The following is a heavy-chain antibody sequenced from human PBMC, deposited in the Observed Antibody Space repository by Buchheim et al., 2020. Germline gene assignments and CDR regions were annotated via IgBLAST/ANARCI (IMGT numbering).Heavy chain of an antibody. V-gene: IGHV4-34*01. CDR2: INHSGST. J-gene: IGHJ4*02. CDR3: ARGGEQWLVRPFDY. D-gene: IGHD6-19*01. Sequence: QVQLQQWGAGLLKPSETLSLTCAVYGGSFSGYYWSWIRQPPGKGLEWIGGINHSGSTNYNPSLKSPVTITVDKSKNQFSLKLSSVTAADTAVYYCARGGEQWLVRPFDYWGQGTL. CDR1: GGSFSGYY.